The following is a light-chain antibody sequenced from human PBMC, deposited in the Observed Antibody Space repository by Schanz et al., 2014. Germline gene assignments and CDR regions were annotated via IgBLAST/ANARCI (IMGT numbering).Light chain of an antibody. CDR1: QSVSRY. J-gene: IGKJ1*01. Sequence: EIVLTQSPATLSLSPGERATLSCRASQSVSRYLAWYQQKPGQAPRLLIYDASNRATGIPARFSGSGSGTEFTLTISSLQSEDFALYYCQQYNNWLWAFGQGTKVGIK. V-gene: IGKV3-11*01. CDR3: QQYNNWLWA. CDR2: DAS.